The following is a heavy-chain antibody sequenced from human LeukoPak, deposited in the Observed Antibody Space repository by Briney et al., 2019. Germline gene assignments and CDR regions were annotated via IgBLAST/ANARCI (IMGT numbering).Heavy chain of an antibody. J-gene: IGHJ3*01. V-gene: IGHV4-30-2*03. D-gene: IGHD6-13*01. Sequence: PSQTLSLTCTVSGGSISSGDYYWSWIRQPPGKGLEWIGSIYYSGNTYYNPSLKSRVTISVDTFKNQFSLKLSSVTAADTAVYYCARHRITAGDARVPFDLWGQGTMVTVSS. CDR3: ARHRITAGDARVPFDL. CDR2: IYYSGNT. CDR1: GGSISSGDYY.